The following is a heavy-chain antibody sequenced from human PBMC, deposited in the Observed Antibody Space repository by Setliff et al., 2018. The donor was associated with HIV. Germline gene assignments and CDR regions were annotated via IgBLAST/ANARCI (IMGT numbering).Heavy chain of an antibody. D-gene: IGHD7-27*01. CDR3: ARLNWGP. V-gene: IGHV3-15*01. CDR1: GFTFNTAW. CDR2: IKSKTDGGAT. Sequence: PGGSLRLSCVASGFTFNTAWVSWVRQAPGKGLEWVGRIKSKTDGGATDYAAPVKGRFTISRDNAKNSLSLQMDGLRAEDTAIYYCARLNWGPWGPGTLVTVSS. J-gene: IGHJ5*02.